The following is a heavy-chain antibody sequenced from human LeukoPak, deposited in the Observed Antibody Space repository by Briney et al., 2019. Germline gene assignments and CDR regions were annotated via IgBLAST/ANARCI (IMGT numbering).Heavy chain of an antibody. CDR3: ATSYDHGWLIGS. V-gene: IGHV4-59*01. CDR2: IHYSGAI. J-gene: IGHJ4*02. Sequence: SETLSLTCTVSGGSITNDYWNWIRQSSGKQLEWIGSIHYSGAINYSPSLKSRITISLDTSKNQFSLKLSSVTAPDTAMYYCATSYDHGWLIGSWGQGTLVTVSS. D-gene: IGHD3-16*01. CDR1: GGSITNDY.